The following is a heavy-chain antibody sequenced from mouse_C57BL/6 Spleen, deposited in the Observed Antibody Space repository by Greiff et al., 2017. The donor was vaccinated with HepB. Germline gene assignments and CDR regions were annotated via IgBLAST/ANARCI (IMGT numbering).Heavy chain of an antibody. CDR2: IYPGSGNT. D-gene: IGHD2-3*01. Sequence: QVQLQQSGAELVRPGASVKLSCKASGYTFTDYYINWVKQRPGQGLEWIARIYPGSGNTYYNEKFKGKATLTAEKSSSTAYMQLSSLTSEDSAVYFCARSFYDYVDYWGQGTTLTVSS. CDR1: GYTFTDYY. J-gene: IGHJ2*01. CDR3: ARSFYDYVDY. V-gene: IGHV1-76*01.